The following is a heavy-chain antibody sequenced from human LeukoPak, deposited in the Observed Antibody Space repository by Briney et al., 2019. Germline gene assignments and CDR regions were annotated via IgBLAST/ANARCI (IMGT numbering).Heavy chain of an antibody. D-gene: IGHD1-1*01. CDR3: ARDRNVGYYYYMDV. Sequence: GGSLRLSCEASGFTFSSYAMYWVRQAPGKGLEWVATISYDGSNTYYADSVKGRFTISRDISKNTLYLQMNSLRAEDTAVYYCARDRNVGYYYYMDVWGKGTTVTISS. J-gene: IGHJ6*03. CDR1: GFTFSSYA. CDR2: ISYDGSNT. V-gene: IGHV3-30*03.